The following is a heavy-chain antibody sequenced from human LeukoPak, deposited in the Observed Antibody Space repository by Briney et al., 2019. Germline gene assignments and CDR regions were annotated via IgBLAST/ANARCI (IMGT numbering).Heavy chain of an antibody. CDR2: ISHDGSNK. CDR1: GFTFSSYP. V-gene: IGHV3-30-3*01. Sequence: GGSLGLSCAASGFTFSSYPMHWVRQAPGKGLEWVAVISHDGSNKYYADSVKGRLTISRDNSKNTLYVQMNSLRPEDTAVYYCARDRGATYYYYAMDVWGQGTTVTVSS. CDR3: ARDRGATYYYYAMDV. J-gene: IGHJ6*02.